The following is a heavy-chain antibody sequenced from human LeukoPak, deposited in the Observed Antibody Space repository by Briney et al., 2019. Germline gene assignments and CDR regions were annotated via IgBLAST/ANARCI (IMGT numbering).Heavy chain of an antibody. CDR1: GFTFSSYG. V-gene: IGHV3-30*02. Sequence: PGGSLRLSCVASGFTFSSYGMHWVRQAPGKGLEWVSFIRYDGTPKYYADSVKGQFTISRDNSRNTLYLQMNSLKTDDTAVYYCAKGEGWQQPYYYYMDVWGKGTTVTISS. D-gene: IGHD6-13*01. CDR2: IRYDGTPK. CDR3: AKGEGWQQPYYYYMDV. J-gene: IGHJ6*03.